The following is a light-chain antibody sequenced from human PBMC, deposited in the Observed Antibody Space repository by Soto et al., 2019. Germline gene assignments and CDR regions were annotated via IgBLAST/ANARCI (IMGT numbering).Light chain of an antibody. CDR1: SSDVGGYNY. CDR2: EVS. J-gene: IGLJ1*01. Sequence: QSVLTQPASVSGSPGQSITISCTGTSSDVGGYNYVSWYQQYPGKAPKLMIYEVSKRPSGVPDRFSGSKSGNTASLTVSGLQAEDEADYYCSSYAGSNNLGVFGTGTKLTVL. CDR3: SSYAGSNNLGV. V-gene: IGLV2-8*01.